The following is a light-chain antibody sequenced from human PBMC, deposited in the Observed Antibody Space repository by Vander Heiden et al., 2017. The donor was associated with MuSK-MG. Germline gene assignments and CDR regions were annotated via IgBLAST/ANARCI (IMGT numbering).Light chain of an antibody. CDR2: CAS. CDR1: QSVSSN. V-gene: IGKV3-15*01. J-gene: IGKJ2*01. CDR3: QQYNNWPTLYT. Sequence: DIVMTQSPATLSVSPGERATLSCRASQSVSSNLAWYQQKPAQAPRLLIYCASTRATGIPARFSGSGSWTEFTLTISSRQQEDVAVYYCQQYNNWPTLYTFGQGTKLEIK.